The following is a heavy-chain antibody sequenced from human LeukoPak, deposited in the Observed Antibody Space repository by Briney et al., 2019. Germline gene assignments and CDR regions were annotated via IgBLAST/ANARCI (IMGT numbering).Heavy chain of an antibody. Sequence: SVTVSCKASGGTFSSYAISWVRQAPGQGLEWMGGIIPIFGTASYAQKFQGRVTITTDESTSTAYMELSSLRSEDTAVYYCARDADSSGSMGYWGQGTLVTVSS. V-gene: IGHV1-69*05. CDR2: IIPIFGTA. CDR1: GGTFSSYA. CDR3: ARDADSSGSMGY. J-gene: IGHJ4*02. D-gene: IGHD3-22*01.